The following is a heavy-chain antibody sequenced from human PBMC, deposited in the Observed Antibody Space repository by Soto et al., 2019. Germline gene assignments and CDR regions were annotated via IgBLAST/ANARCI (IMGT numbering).Heavy chain of an antibody. J-gene: IGHJ6*02. CDR3: AREGPRPYYYYRRDV. CDR2: ISTYNGDA. Sequence: QAQLEQSGAEVKKPGASVKVSCKSSGYTFSTSGISWVRQAPGQGLEWMGWISTYNGDANYAQRFQGRVTMTTDTSTSATFVELRSLRSDDTAVYYCAREGPRPYYYYRRDVWGQGTTVTVSS. D-gene: IGHD6-6*01. V-gene: IGHV1-18*01. CDR1: GYTFSTSG.